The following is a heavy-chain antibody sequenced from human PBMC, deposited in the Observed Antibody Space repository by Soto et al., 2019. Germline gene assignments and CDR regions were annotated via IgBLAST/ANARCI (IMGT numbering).Heavy chain of an antibody. CDR2: ISAYNGNT. CDR3: ARPAHPTLAVAGTTDAFDI. J-gene: IGHJ3*02. D-gene: IGHD6-19*01. CDR1: GYTFTSYG. Sequence: ASVKVSCKASGYTFTSYGISWVRQAPGQGLEWMGWISAYNGNTNYAQKLQGRVTMTTDTSTGTAYMELRSLRSDDRAVYYCARPAHPTLAVAGTTDAFDIWGQGTMVTVSS. V-gene: IGHV1-18*01.